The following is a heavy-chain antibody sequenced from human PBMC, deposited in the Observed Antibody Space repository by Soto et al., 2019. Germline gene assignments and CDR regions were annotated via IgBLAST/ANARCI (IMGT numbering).Heavy chain of an antibody. Sequence: QLQLQESGPGLVKPSETLSLTCTVSGDSVSSDSYYWSWIRQPPGKRLEWIGYISHSGSTSYNPSPQSRVSMSIDTSKNQFFLELSSVTAADTAIYDCAREGGFLRVSNWLDPWGQGTLVTVSA. CDR2: ISHSGST. CDR3: AREGGFLRVSNWLDP. V-gene: IGHV4-61*01. D-gene: IGHD3-3*01. CDR1: GDSVSSDSYY. J-gene: IGHJ5*02.